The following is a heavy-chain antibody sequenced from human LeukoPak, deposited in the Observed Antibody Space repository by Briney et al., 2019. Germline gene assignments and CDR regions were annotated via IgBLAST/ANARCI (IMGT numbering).Heavy chain of an antibody. D-gene: IGHD3-10*01. V-gene: IGHV3-30*02. CDR1: GFTFSSYG. J-gene: IGHJ4*02. CDR3: AKIALWFGELSVDFDY. Sequence: GGSLRLFCAASGFTFSSYGMHWVRQAPGKGLEWVAFIRYDGSNKYYADSVKGRFTISRDNSKNTLYLQMNSLRAEDTAVYYCAKIALWFGELSVDFDYWGQGTLVTVSS. CDR2: IRYDGSNK.